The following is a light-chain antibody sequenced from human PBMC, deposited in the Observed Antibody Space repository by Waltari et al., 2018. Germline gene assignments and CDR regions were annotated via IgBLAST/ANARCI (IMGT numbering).Light chain of an antibody. CDR3: SAWDTSLSAVL. CDR2: ENI. Sequence: QSVLTQPPSTSGAPGQRITIPCTGTRSNIGAGYYVSWYQQFQGTAPKLLIYENINRPSGVSARFSGSKSGTSASLTITGLQSEDEADYYCSAWDTSLSAVLFGGGTRLTVL. V-gene: IGLV1-40*01. CDR1: RSNIGAGYY. J-gene: IGLJ2*01.